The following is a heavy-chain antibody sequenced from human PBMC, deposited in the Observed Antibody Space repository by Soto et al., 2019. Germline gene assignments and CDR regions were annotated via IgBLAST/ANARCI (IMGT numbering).Heavy chain of an antibody. J-gene: IGHJ4*02. CDR2: ISGSGGST. D-gene: IGHD2-2*01. CDR3: AKTPAPQDIVVVPAARASLFFDF. CDR1: GFTFSSYA. V-gene: IGHV3-23*01. Sequence: EVQLLESGGGLVQPGGSLRLSCAASGFTFSSYAMSWVRQAPGKGLEWVSAISGSGGSTYYADSVKGRFTISRDNSKNTLYLQMNSLRPEDTAVYYCAKTPAPQDIVVVPAARASLFFDFWGQGTLVTVSS.